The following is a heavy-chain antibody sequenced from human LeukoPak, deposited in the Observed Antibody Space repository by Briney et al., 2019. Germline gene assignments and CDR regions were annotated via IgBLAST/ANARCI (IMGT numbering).Heavy chain of an antibody. V-gene: IGHV3-9*01. Sequence: PGGSLRLSCAASGFTFDDYTMHWVRQAPGKGLEWVSGISWNSGSIGYADSVKGRFTISRDNAKNSLYLQMNSLRAEDTALYHCARDSSGWYGGDYWGQGTLVTVSS. CDR2: ISWNSGSI. CDR1: GFTFDDYT. CDR3: ARDSSGWYGGDY. J-gene: IGHJ4*02. D-gene: IGHD6-19*01.